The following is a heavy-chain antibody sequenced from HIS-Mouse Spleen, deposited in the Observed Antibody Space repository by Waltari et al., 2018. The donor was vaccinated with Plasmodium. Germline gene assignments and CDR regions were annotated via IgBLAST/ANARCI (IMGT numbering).Heavy chain of an antibody. CDR1: GGSLRSSSYY. V-gene: IGHV4-39*01. J-gene: IGHJ4*02. CDR2: IYYSGST. D-gene: IGHD1-26*01. CDR3: ARRGGSYYYFDY. Sequence: QLQLQESGPGLVKPSENLSLTCTVSGGSLRSSSYYWGWIRQPPGKGLEWIGSIYYSGSTYYNPSLKSRVTISVDTSKNQFSLKLSSVTAADTAVYYCARRGGSYYYFDYWGQGTLVTVSS.